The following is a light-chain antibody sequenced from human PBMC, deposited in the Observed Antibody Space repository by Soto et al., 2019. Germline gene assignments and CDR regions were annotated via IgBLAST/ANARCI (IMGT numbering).Light chain of an antibody. J-gene: IGKJ1*01. CDR3: QQYGSSGT. Sequence: EIVLTQSPGTLSLSPGERATLSCRASQSVSNNYLAWYQQKPAQAPRLLIYGASNRATGIPDRFSGSGSGTDFTLTISRLEPQDFAVYYCQQYGSSGTFGQGTKVEFK. V-gene: IGKV3-20*01. CDR1: QSVSNNY. CDR2: GAS.